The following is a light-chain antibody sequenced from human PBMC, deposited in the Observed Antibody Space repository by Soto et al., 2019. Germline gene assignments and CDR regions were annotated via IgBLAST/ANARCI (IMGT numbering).Light chain of an antibody. V-gene: IGLV1-44*01. CDR3: AAWDDGLKGWL. Sequence: QSVLTQPHSTSGTPGQRVTISCSGTISNIGCNTVNWYQHVPGSAPKLLIYRDDQRPSGAPDRFSGSKSATSVSMAISGRQSEDEADYYCAAWDDGLKGWLFGGGTKVTVL. CDR1: ISNIGCNT. CDR2: RDD. J-gene: IGLJ2*01.